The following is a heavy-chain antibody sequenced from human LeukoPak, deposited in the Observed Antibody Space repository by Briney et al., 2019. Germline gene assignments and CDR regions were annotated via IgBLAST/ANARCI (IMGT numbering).Heavy chain of an antibody. CDR1: GFTFSSYS. J-gene: IGHJ6*02. D-gene: IGHD1-26*01. Sequence: TGGSLRLSCAASGFTFSSYSMNWVRQAPGKGLEWVSSISSSSSYIYYADSVKGRFTISRDNAKNSLYLQMNSLRAEDTAVYYCARVKKRSYSYYYGMDVWGQGTTVTVSS. CDR2: ISSSSSYI. V-gene: IGHV3-21*01. CDR3: ARVKKRSYSYYYGMDV.